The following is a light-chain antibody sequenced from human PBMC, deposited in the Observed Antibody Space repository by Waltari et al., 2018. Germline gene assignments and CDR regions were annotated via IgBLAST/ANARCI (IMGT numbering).Light chain of an antibody. V-gene: IGLV2-14*03. CDR3: SSYTSGNTWV. CDR2: DVR. J-gene: IGLJ3*02. CDR1: SSEVGAYKH. Sequence: QSVLTQPASVSGSSGQSLTISCTGPSSEVGAYKHVPWYQQHPGKAPKIVIYDVRKRPSGVSDRFSGSKSGNTASLTISGLQAEDEADYYCSSYTSGNTWVFGGGTKLTVL.